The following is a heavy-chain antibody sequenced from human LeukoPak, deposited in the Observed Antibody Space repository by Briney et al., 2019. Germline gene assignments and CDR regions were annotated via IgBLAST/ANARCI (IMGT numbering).Heavy chain of an antibody. J-gene: IGHJ4*02. CDR3: ARDSDDGGYSDY. D-gene: IGHD4-23*01. V-gene: IGHV3-48*02. CDR1: EFTFSSYS. Sequence: GGSLRLSCAASEFTFSSYSMNWVRQAPGKGLEWVSYIGNSISTIYYADSVKGRFTISRDNAKNSLYLQMNSLRDEDTAVYYCARDSDDGGYSDYWGQGTQVTVSS. CDR2: IGNSISTI.